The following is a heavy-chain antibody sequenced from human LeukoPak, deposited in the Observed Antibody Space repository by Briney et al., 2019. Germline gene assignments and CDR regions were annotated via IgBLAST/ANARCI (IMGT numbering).Heavy chain of an antibody. D-gene: IGHD5-12*01. J-gene: IGHJ3*02. CDR2: INWNGGST. CDR3: ARDDIVDTYGAFDI. CDR1: GFTFDDYG. V-gene: IGHV3-20*04. Sequence: GGSLRLSCAAPGFTFDDYGMSWVRQAPGKGLEWVSGINWNGGSTGYADSVKGRFTISRDNAKNSLYLQMNSLRAEDTALYYCARDDIVDTYGAFDIWGQGTMVTVSS.